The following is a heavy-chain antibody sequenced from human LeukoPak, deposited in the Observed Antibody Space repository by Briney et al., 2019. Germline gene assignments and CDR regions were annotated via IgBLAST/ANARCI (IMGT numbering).Heavy chain of an antibody. D-gene: IGHD5-18*01. CDR1: GFTFSSYS. CDR2: ISSSSSTI. Sequence: GGSLRLSCAASGFTFSSYSMNWVRQAPGKGLEWVSYISSSSSTIYYADSVKGRFTISRDNAKNSLYLQMNSLRAEDTAVYYCARDREGHRYGYDYYMDVWGKGTTVTVSS. J-gene: IGHJ6*03. CDR3: ARDREGHRYGYDYYMDV. V-gene: IGHV3-48*01.